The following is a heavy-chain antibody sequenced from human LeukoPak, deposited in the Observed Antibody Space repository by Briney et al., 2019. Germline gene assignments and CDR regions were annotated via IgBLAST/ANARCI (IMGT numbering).Heavy chain of an antibody. J-gene: IGHJ3*02. CDR3: AKFTPRGSSDAFDI. Sequence: GGSLILSCAASGFTFSSYWMSWVRQAPGKGLEWVANIKQDGSETYYVDSVEGRFTASRDNAESSLYLQMTSLRVEDTAVYYCAKFTPRGSSDAFDIWGQGTMVTVSS. CDR1: GFTFSSYW. CDR2: IKQDGSET. D-gene: IGHD6-19*01. V-gene: IGHV3-7*01.